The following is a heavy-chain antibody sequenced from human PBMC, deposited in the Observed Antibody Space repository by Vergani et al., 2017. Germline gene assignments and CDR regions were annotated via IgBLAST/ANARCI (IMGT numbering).Heavy chain of an antibody. D-gene: IGHD1-20*01. Sequence: QVQLQESGPGLVKPSGTLSLTCAVSGGSISSSNWWSWVRQPPGKGLEWIGEIYHSGSTNYNPSLKSRVTISVDKSKHQFSLKLSSVTAADTAVYYCARFLTGTTIYYYYGMDVWGQGTTVTVSS. V-gene: IGHV4-4*02. CDR1: GGSISSSNW. J-gene: IGHJ6*02. CDR2: IYHSGST. CDR3: ARFLTGTTIYYYYGMDV.